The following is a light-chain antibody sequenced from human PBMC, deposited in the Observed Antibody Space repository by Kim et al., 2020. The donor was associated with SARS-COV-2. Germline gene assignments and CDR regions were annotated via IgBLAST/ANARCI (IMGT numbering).Light chain of an antibody. V-gene: IGLV1-44*01. CDR1: SSNIGSNT. Sequence: GQRVTIHCSGSSSNIGSNTVNWYQQPPGTAPKLLIYSNNQRPSGVPDRFSGSKSGTSASLAISGLQSEDEADYYCAAWDDSLNAWVFGGGTQLTVL. CDR3: AAWDDSLNAWV. J-gene: IGLJ3*02. CDR2: SNN.